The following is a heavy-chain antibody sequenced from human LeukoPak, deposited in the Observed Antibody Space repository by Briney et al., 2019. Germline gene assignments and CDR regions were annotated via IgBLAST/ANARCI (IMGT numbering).Heavy chain of an antibody. Sequence: PSETLSLTCTVSGGSISSGDFYWSWIRQHPGKGLEWIGYIYHSGSTYYNPSLKSRVTISVDTSKNQFSLKLSSVTAADTAEYYCARYYYYDTSGHYYFDYWGQGTLVTVSS. CDR3: ARYYYYDTSGHYYFDY. CDR2: IYHSGST. CDR1: GGSISSGDFY. D-gene: IGHD3-22*01. J-gene: IGHJ4*02. V-gene: IGHV4-31*03.